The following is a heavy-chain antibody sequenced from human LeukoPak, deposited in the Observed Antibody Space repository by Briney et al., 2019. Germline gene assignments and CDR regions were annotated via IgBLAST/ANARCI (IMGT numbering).Heavy chain of an antibody. D-gene: IGHD2-21*02. V-gene: IGHV4-30-4*01. CDR2: ILHNGKT. J-gene: IGHJ3*02. CDR3: ARASRATALWGRYATDI. CDR1: GGSISSGEYY. Sequence: SGTLSLTCTVSGGSISSGEYYWTWIRQAPGRGLEWIGYILHNGKTYNNPSLNSRASISVDTSKNQFSMTLSSVTAADTAMYFCARASRATALWGRYATDIWGPGTMVPVSS.